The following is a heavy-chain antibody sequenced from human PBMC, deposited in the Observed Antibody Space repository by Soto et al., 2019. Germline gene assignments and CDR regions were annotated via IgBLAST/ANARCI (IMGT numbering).Heavy chain of an antibody. Sequence: SETLSLTCTVSGGSVSGHYWTWIRQPAGKGLEWIGRIYSTGTTDYNPSLGSRLSMSVDTSKNQFSLKLTSVSAADTAVYFCAREKDYYYSAMDVWGQGTTVTVTS. CDR2: IYSTGTT. V-gene: IGHV4-4*07. CDR3: AREKDYYYSAMDV. J-gene: IGHJ6*02. D-gene: IGHD3-22*01. CDR1: GGSVSGHY.